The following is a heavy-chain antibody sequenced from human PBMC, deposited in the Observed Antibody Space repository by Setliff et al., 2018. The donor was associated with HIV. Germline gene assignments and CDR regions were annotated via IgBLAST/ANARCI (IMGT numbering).Heavy chain of an antibody. J-gene: IGHJ4*02. V-gene: IGHV3-23*01. CDR1: GFRFSDYT. CDR2: MSGSGDTI. Sequence: PGGSLRLSCAPSGFRFSDYTMTWVRQAPGKGLECVAGMSGSGDTIYYADSVKGRFTISRDNSKNSLYLQLNSLSPEDTAVYYCARDKDEDYGSTSFDYWGQGILVTVSS. CDR3: ARDKDEDYGSTSFDY. D-gene: IGHD4-17*01.